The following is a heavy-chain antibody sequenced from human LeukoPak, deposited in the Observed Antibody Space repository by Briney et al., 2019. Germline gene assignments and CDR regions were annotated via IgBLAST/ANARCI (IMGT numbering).Heavy chain of an antibody. Sequence: SVKVSCKASGGTFSSYAISWVRQAPGQGLEWMGGIIPIFGTANYAQKFQGRVTITTDESTSTAYMELSSLRSEDTAVYYCARGNDFWSGPDYWGQGTLVTVSS. CDR1: GGTFSSYA. CDR3: ARGNDFWSGPDY. CDR2: IIPIFGTA. J-gene: IGHJ4*02. D-gene: IGHD3-3*01. V-gene: IGHV1-69*05.